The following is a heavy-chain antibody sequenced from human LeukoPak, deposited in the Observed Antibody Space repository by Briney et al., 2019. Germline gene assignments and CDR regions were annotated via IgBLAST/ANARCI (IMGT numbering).Heavy chain of an antibody. CDR1: GGSISSGGYY. J-gene: IGHJ5*02. CDR2: IYYSGST. V-gene: IGHV4-31*03. Sequence: SETLSLTCTVSGGSISSGGYYWSWIRQHPGKGLEWVGYIYYSGSTYYNPSLKSRVTISVDTSKNQFSLKLSSVTAADTGVYYCARGYSSSSGWFDPWGQGTLVTVSS. CDR3: ARGYSSSSGWFDP. D-gene: IGHD6-6*01.